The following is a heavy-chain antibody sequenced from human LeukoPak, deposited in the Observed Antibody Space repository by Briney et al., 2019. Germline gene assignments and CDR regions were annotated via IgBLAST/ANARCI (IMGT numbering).Heavy chain of an antibody. CDR2: INHSGST. CDR3: ARSYYGSGSYYTRRPYYYGMDV. CDR1: RGSFSGYY. D-gene: IGHD3-10*01. Sequence: SETLSLTCAVHRGSFSGYYWSWIRQPPGKGLEWIGEINHSGSTNYNPSLKSRVTISVDTSKNQFSLKLSSVTAADTAVYYCARSYYGSGSYYTRRPYYYGMDVWGQGTTVTVSS. V-gene: IGHV4-34*01. J-gene: IGHJ6*02.